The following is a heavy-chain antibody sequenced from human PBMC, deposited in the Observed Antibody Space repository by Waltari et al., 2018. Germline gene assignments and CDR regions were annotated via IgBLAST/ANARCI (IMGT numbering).Heavy chain of an antibody. Sequence: QVQLVQSGAEVKKPGSSVKVSCKASGGTFSSYAISWVRQAPGQGLEWMVGIFPRVCTANDAQRFQARVTITADESTSTAYMELSSLRSEDTAVYYCAPLVAGDYWGQGTLVTVAS. V-gene: IGHV1-69*12. CDR3: APLVAGDY. J-gene: IGHJ4*02. CDR2: IFPRVCTA. CDR1: GGTFSSYA.